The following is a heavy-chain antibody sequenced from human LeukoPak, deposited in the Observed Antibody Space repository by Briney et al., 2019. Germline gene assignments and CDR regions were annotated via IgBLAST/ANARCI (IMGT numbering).Heavy chain of an antibody. CDR3: AKALSSSWYRDDY. D-gene: IGHD6-13*01. Sequence: GGSLRLSCAASVFTFSSYAMSWVRQAPGKGLEWVSAISGSGGSTYYADSVKGRFTISRDNSKNTLYLQMNSLRAEDTAVYYCAKALSSSWYRDDYWGQGTLVTVSS. V-gene: IGHV3-23*01. CDR2: ISGSGGST. J-gene: IGHJ4*02. CDR1: VFTFSSYA.